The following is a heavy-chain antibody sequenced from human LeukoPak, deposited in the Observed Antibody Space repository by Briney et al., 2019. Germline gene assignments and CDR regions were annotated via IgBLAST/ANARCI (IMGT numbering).Heavy chain of an antibody. CDR3: ARFRSSGYRRGWFDP. CDR2: INHSGST. Sequence: PSETLSLTCAVYGGSFSGYYWSWIRQPPGKGLEWVGEINHSGSTNYNPSLKSRVTTSVDTSKNQFSLKLSSVTAADTAVYYCARFRSSGYRRGWFDPWGQGTLVTVSS. J-gene: IGHJ5*02. D-gene: IGHD3-22*01. CDR1: GGSFSGYY. V-gene: IGHV4-34*01.